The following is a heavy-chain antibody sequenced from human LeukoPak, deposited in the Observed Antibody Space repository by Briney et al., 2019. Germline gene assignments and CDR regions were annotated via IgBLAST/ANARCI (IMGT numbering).Heavy chain of an antibody. D-gene: IGHD3-9*01. CDR1: GFTFSSYW. CDR3: ARGGGGYDILTG. Sequence: GGSLRLSCAASGFTFSSYWMSWIRHAPGKGLEWVANIKQDGSEKYCVDSVKGRFTISRDNAKNSLYLQMNSLRAEDTAVYYCARGGGGYDILTGWGQGTLVTVYS. V-gene: IGHV3-7*01. J-gene: IGHJ4*02. CDR2: IKQDGSEK.